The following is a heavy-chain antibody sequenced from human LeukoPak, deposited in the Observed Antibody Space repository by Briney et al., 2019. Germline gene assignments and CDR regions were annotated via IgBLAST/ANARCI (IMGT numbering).Heavy chain of an antibody. V-gene: IGHV3-7*04. Sequence: QPGGSLRLSCAASGFTFSSYWVGWVRQAPGKGLEYVANIKQDGSERYYVDSVKGRFTISRDNAKNSLYLEMNSLRAEDSAVYYCARWGEGFDSWGQGTLVTVSS. CDR2: IKQDGSER. CDR3: ARWGEGFDS. D-gene: IGHD3-16*01. CDR1: GFTFSSYW. J-gene: IGHJ4*02.